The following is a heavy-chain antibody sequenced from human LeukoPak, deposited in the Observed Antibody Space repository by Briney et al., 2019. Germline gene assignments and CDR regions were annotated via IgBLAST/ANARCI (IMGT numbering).Heavy chain of an antibody. V-gene: IGHV3-11*04. CDR2: ISSSGSTI. CDR3: AREPGYSYGFDAFDI. D-gene: IGHD5-18*01. J-gene: IGHJ3*02. CDR1: GFSFTTHA. Sequence: GGSLRLSCVASGFSFTTHAMSWIRQAPGKGLEWVSYISSSGSTIYYADSVKGRFTISRDNAKNSLYLQMNSLRAEDTAVYYCAREPGYSYGFDAFDIWGQGTMVTVSS.